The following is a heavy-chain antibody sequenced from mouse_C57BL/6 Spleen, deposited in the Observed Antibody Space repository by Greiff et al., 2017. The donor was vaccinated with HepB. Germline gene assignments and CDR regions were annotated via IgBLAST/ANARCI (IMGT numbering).Heavy chain of an antibody. V-gene: IGHV14-4*01. CDR2: IDPENGDT. CDR3: TTKRFITNT. J-gene: IGHJ3*01. Sequence: EVQLQQSGAELVRPGASVKLSCTASGLNIKDDYMHWVKQRPEQGLEWIGWIDPENGDTEYASKFQGKATITADTSSNTAYLQLSSLTSEDTAVYYCTTKRFITNTWGQGTLVTVSA. CDR1: GLNIKDDY. D-gene: IGHD1-1*01.